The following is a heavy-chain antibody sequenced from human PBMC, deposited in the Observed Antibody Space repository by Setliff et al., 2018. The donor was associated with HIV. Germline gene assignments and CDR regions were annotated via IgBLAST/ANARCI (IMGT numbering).Heavy chain of an antibody. Sequence: SETLSLTCAVSGYSISSGYYWGWIRQPPGKGLEWIGSVFHSGSTYYNPSLKSRVTMSVDTSKNQFSLKLSSVTAADTAVYYCARDAERGYSYGYGYWGQGTQVTVSS. D-gene: IGHD5-18*01. J-gene: IGHJ4*02. CDR1: GYSISSGYY. CDR2: VFHSGST. V-gene: IGHV4-38-2*02. CDR3: ARDAERGYSYGYGY.